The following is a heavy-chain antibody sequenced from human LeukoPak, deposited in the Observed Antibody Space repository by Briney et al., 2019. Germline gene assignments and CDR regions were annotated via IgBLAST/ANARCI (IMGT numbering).Heavy chain of an antibody. CDR2: ISGSGGST. Sequence: GGSLRLSCAASGFTFSSYAMSWVRQAPGKGLEWVSAISGSGGSTYYADSVKGRFTISRDNSKNTLYLQMNSLRAEDTAVYYCAKDDWGYCRGGSCYSELWGQGTLVTVSS. D-gene: IGHD2-15*01. V-gene: IGHV3-23*01. CDR3: AKDDWGYCRGGSCYSEL. CDR1: GFTFSSYA. J-gene: IGHJ4*02.